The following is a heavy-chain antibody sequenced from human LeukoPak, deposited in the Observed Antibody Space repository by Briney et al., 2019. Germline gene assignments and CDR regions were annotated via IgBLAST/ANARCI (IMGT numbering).Heavy chain of an antibody. CDR3: ASLGGRGIAAADALDY. Sequence: ASVKVSCKASGYTFTGYYMHWVRQAPGQGLEWMGWINPNSGGTNYAQKFQGRVTMTRDTSISTAYMELSRLRSDDTAVYYCASLGGRGIAAADALDYWGQGTLVTVSS. CDR2: INPNSGGT. J-gene: IGHJ4*02. CDR1: GYTFTGYY. D-gene: IGHD6-13*01. V-gene: IGHV1-2*02.